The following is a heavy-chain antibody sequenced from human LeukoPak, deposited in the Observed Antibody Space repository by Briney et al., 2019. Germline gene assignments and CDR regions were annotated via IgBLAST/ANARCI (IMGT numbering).Heavy chain of an antibody. J-gene: IGHJ3*02. CDR2: INPSGGST. CDR3: ARPLPPHDAFDI. V-gene: IGHV1-46*01. CDR1: GYTFTSYY. Sequence: ASVKVSCKASGYTFTSYYMHWVRQAPGQGLEWMGIINPSGGSTSYAQKFQGRVTMTRDTSTSTVYMELSSLRSEDTAMYYCARPLPPHDAFDIWGQGTMVTVSS.